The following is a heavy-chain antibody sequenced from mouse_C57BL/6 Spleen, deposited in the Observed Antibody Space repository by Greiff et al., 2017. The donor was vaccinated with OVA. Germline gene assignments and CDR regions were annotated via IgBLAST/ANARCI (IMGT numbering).Heavy chain of an antibody. V-gene: IGHV1-80*01. Sequence: QVQLKESGAELVKPGASVKISCKASGYAFSSYWMNWVKQRPGKGLEWIGQIYPGDGDTNYNGKFKGKATLTADKSSSTAYMQLSSLTSEDSAVYFCARGGYYGSSLDYWGQGTSVTVSS. CDR3: ARGGYYGSSLDY. D-gene: IGHD1-1*01. CDR2: IYPGDGDT. CDR1: GYAFSSYW. J-gene: IGHJ4*01.